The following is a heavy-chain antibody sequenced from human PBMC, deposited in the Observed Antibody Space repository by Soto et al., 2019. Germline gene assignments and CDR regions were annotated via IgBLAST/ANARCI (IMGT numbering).Heavy chain of an antibody. D-gene: IGHD3-3*01. CDR3: ARAVFWSGYYTDDFDY. Sequence: QVQLVQSGAEVKKPGASVKVSCKASGYTFTSYDINWVRQATGQGLEWMGWMNPNSGNTGYAQKFQGRVTMTRNTSRSTAYMELSSLRSEDTAVYYCARAVFWSGYYTDDFDYWGQGTLVTVSS. CDR2: MNPNSGNT. CDR1: GYTFTSYD. J-gene: IGHJ4*02. V-gene: IGHV1-8*01.